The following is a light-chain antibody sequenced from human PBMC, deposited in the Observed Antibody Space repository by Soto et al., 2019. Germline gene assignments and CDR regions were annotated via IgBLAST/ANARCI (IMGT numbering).Light chain of an antibody. Sequence: EIVMTQSPDTLSVSPGERATLSCRASQSIINNLAWYQQKPGQAPRLLIYGASIRATGFPARFSGSGSGTEFTPTISSLQSEDFAVYYCQQYNDWPPLTFGGGTKVEIK. V-gene: IGKV3-15*01. CDR3: QQYNDWPPLT. CDR2: GAS. J-gene: IGKJ4*01. CDR1: QSIINN.